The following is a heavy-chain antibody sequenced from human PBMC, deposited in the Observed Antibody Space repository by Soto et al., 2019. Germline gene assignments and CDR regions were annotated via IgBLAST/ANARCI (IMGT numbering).Heavy chain of an antibody. J-gene: IGHJ3*02. CDR2: IYYSGST. CDR1: GVSISSYY. Sequence: TSETLSLTCSVSGVSISSYYWSWIRQPPGKGLEWIGYIYYSGSTNYNPSLKSRVTISGDTSKNQFSLKLSSVTAADTAVYYCARDNIAVAGDAFDIWGQGTMVTVSS. V-gene: IGHV4-59*01. CDR3: ARDNIAVAGDAFDI. D-gene: IGHD6-19*01.